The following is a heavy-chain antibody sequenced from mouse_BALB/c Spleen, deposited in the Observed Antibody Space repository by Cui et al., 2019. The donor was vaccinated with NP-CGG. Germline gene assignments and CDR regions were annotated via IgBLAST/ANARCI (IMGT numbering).Heavy chain of an antibody. CDR2: IDPNSGGT. CDR3: ARYDYYGSSYFDY. Sequence: QVQLQQPGAELKKPGASVKLSCKASGYTFTSYLMHWVKQRPGRGLEWIGRIDPNSGGTKYNKMFKNKATLTVDKPSNTAYMQLSSLTSEDSAVYYCARYDYYGSSYFDYWGQGTTLTVSS. J-gene: IGHJ2*01. CDR1: GYTFTSYL. D-gene: IGHD1-1*01. V-gene: IGHV1-72*01.